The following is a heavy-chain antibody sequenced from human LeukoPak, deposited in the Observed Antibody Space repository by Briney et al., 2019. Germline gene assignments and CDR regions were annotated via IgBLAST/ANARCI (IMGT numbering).Heavy chain of an antibody. D-gene: IGHD7-27*01. Sequence: SETLSLTCSVSGYSINSGYYWGWIRQPPGKGLEWIGSIFHSGSTYYNPSLKSRLTISLDTSKNQFSLKLSSVTAADTAVYYCASRKLGNDYWGQGTLVTVSS. J-gene: IGHJ4*02. CDR3: ASRKLGNDY. CDR2: IFHSGST. V-gene: IGHV4-38-2*01. CDR1: GYSINSGYY.